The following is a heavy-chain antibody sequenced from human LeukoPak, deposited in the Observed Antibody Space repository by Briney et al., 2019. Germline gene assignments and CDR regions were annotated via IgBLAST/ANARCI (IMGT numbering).Heavy chain of an antibody. J-gene: IGHJ4*02. D-gene: IGHD3-10*01. V-gene: IGHV4-31*03. CDR3: ARGATMVRGPFEY. Sequence: PSETLSLTCTVSGGSISSGGSYWSWIRQHPGKGLEWIGYIYYSGSTYYNPSLKSRVTISVDTSKNQFSLKLSSVTAADTAVYYCARGATMVRGPFEYWGQGTLVTVSS. CDR1: GGSISSGGSY. CDR2: IYYSGST.